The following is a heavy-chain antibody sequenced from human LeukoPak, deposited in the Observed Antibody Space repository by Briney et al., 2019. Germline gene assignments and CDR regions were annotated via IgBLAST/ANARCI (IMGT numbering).Heavy chain of an antibody. CDR2: IANDGRDK. V-gene: IGHV3-30*18. D-gene: IGHD5-24*01. CDR1: GFTFSTYA. Sequence: GGSLRLPCAASGFTFSTYAMHWVRQAPGKGLDWVAVIANDGRDKHYADSVKGRFTISRDNSKNTLYLQMDSLRAEDTAVYYCAKDRDKGAAIYYFDSWGQGALVTVSS. CDR3: AKDRDKGAAIYYFDS. J-gene: IGHJ4*02.